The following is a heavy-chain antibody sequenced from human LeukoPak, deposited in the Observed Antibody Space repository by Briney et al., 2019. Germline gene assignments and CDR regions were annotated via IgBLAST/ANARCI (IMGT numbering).Heavy chain of an antibody. Sequence: PGGSLRLSCAASGFTFSTYDMNWVRQAPGKGLEWVSSISSRSSSMYYADSVKGRFTISRDNAKNSLYLQMNSLRAEDTAVDWCARDYIAYDPLDYWGQGTLVTVSS. D-gene: IGHD3-3*01. J-gene: IGHJ4*02. CDR1: GFTFSTYD. CDR3: ARDYIAYDPLDY. CDR2: ISSRSSSM. V-gene: IGHV3-21*01.